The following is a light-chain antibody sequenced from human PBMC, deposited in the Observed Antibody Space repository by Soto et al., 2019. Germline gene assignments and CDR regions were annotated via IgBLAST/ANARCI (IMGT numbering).Light chain of an antibody. CDR2: GAS. CDR1: QTVTSY. J-gene: IGKJ1*01. CDR3: QQYGYSPRT. Sequence: EIVLTQSPGTLSLSPGETATLSCRASQTVTSYFAWYQQKPGQAPRLLIYGASSRATGIPGRFSGSGSGTDFTLTLSGLEPEDFAVYYCQQYGYSPRTFGQGTKVEIK. V-gene: IGKV3-20*01.